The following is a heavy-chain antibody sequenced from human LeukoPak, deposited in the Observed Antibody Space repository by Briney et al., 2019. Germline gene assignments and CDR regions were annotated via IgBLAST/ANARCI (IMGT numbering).Heavy chain of an antibody. V-gene: IGHV1-8*01. J-gene: IGHJ4*02. CDR2: MNPNSGNT. D-gene: IGHD6-13*01. Sequence: ASVKVSCKASGYSFTSHDINWVRQATGQGLEWMGWMNPNSGNTGYAQKFQGRVTMTTDTSMKTAYIELSSLRSEDTAVYYCARASRKYAFDYWGQGTLVTVSS. CDR3: ARASRKYAFDY. CDR1: GYSFTSHD.